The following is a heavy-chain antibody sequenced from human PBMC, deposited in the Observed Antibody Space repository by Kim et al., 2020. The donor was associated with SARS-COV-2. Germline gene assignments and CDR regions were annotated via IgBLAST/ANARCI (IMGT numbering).Heavy chain of an antibody. D-gene: IGHD3-10*01. CDR2: IKQDGSEK. J-gene: IGHJ3*02. CDR1: GFTFSSYW. Sequence: GGSLRLSCAASGFTFSSYWMSWVRQAPGKGLEWVANIKQDGSEKYYVDSVKGRFTISRDNAKNSLYLQMNSLRAEDTAVYYCARDSVLLWFGENDAFDIWGQGTMVTVSS. CDR3: ARDSVLLWFGENDAFDI. V-gene: IGHV3-7*03.